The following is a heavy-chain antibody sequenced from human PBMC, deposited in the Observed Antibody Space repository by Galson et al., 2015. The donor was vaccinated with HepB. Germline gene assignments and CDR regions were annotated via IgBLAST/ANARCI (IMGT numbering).Heavy chain of an antibody. CDR3: VMARRGSSWYSPFDP. CDR2: TIPVIGMT. J-gene: IGHJ5*02. Sequence: SVKVSCKASGGTFSSYAINWVRQAPGQGLEWMGRTIPVIGMTNHAQKFQGRVTITADKSTSTAYMELSSLRSEDTAVYYCVMARRGSSWYSPFDPWGLGTLVIVSS. D-gene: IGHD6-13*01. V-gene: IGHV1-69*04. CDR1: GGTFSSYA.